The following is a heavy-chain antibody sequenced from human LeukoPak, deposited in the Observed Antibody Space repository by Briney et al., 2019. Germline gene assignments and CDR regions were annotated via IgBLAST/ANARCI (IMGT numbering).Heavy chain of an antibody. CDR2: IIPIFGTA. CDR3: ARHRGIAAGYDAFYI. J-gene: IGHJ3*02. V-gene: IGHV1-69*13. Sequence: SVKVSCKASGGTFSSYAISWVRQAPGQGLEWMGGIIPIFGTANYAQKYKGGVTITADESTSTTYMELSSLRSEETGVYYCARHRGIAAGYDAFYIWGQGTMVTVSS. CDR1: GGTFSSYA. D-gene: IGHD6-25*01.